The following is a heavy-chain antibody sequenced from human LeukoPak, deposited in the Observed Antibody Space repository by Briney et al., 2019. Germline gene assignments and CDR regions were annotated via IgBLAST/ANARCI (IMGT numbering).Heavy chain of an antibody. D-gene: IGHD6-19*01. CDR2: IYYSGST. J-gene: IGHJ6*03. CDR3: ARDASGWTPYYYYYYYMDV. V-gene: IGHV4-59*01. CDR1: GGSISSYY. Sequence: PSETLSLTCTVSGGSISSYYWSWIRQPPGKGLEWIGYIYYSGSTNYNPSLKSRVTISVDTSKNQFSLKLSSVTAADTAVYYCARDASGWTPYYYYYYYMDVWGKGTTVTISS.